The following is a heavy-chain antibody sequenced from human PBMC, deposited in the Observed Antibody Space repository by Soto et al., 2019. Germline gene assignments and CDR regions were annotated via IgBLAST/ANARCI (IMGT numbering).Heavy chain of an antibody. J-gene: IGHJ6*02. CDR1: GYTFTSYD. Sequence: ASVKVSCKASGYTFTSYDINWVRQATGQGLEWMGWMNPNSGNTGYAQKFQGRVTMTRNTSISTAYMELSSLRSEDTAVYYCARASEYSSSWYGRLNYYYYGMDVWGQGTTVTVSS. CDR3: ARASEYSSSWYGRLNYYYYGMDV. CDR2: MNPNSGNT. V-gene: IGHV1-8*01. D-gene: IGHD6-13*01.